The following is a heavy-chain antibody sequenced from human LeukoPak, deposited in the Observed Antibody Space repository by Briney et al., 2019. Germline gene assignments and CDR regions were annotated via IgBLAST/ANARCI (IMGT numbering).Heavy chain of an antibody. Sequence: SETLSLTCAVYGGSLSGYYWSWIRQPPGKGLEWIGEINHSGSTNYNPSLKSRVTISVDTSKNQFSLKLSSVTAADTSVYYCARARWGSGYYYVKGNMDVWGKGTTVTVSS. CDR2: INHSGST. CDR3: ARARWGSGYYYVKGNMDV. CDR1: GGSLSGYY. D-gene: IGHD3-22*01. J-gene: IGHJ6*03. V-gene: IGHV4-34*01.